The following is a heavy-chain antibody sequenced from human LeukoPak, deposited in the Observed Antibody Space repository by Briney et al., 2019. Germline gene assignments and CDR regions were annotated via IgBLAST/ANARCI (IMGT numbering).Heavy chain of an antibody. CDR2: ISGDGTAR. CDR3: VRGRGSYGWFDP. CDR1: GNYW. J-gene: IGHJ5*02. Sequence: GGSLRLSCAASGNYWMHWFRQVPGKDLVRVSRISGDGTARNYADSVKGRFTISRDDAKNTVDLQMNSLRGEDTAVYYCVRGRGSYGWFDPWGQGTLVTVSS. V-gene: IGHV3-74*01. D-gene: IGHD3-10*01.